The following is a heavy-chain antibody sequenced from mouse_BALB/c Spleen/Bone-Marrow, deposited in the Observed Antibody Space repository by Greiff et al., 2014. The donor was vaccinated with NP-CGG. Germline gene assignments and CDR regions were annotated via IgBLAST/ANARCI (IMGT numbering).Heavy chain of an antibody. V-gene: IGHV2-2*02. Sequence: QVQLQQSGPGLVQPSQSLSITYTVSGFSLSSYGVHWVRQSPGKGLEWLGVIWSGGSTDYNAAFISRLTISKDNSKSQVFFKMTSLQANDTAIYYCARNHRGYYFDYWGQGTTLTVSS. CDR1: GFSLSSYG. D-gene: IGHD3-1*01. CDR2: IWSGGST. J-gene: IGHJ2*01. CDR3: ARNHRGYYFDY.